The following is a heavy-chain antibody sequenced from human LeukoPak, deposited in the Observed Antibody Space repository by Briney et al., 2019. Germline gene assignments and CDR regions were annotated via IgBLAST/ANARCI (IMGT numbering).Heavy chain of an antibody. J-gene: IGHJ4*02. D-gene: IGHD5/OR15-5a*01. V-gene: IGHV4-34*01. CDR1: GGSFSGFS. Sequence: SETLSLTCVVYGGSFSGFSWSWIRQPPGKGLEWIGEVNHSGSTNYNPPLKSRVTISLDTSKNQFSLEVRSVTAADTAVYYCGKSIAGLFDYWGQGTLVTVSS. CDR2: VNHSGST. CDR3: GKSIAGLFDY.